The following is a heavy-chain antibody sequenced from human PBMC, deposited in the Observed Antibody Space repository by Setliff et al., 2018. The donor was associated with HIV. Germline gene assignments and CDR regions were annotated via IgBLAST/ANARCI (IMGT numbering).Heavy chain of an antibody. CDR2: INHSGSI. D-gene: IGHD3-9*01. Sequence: SETLSLTCAVYGGSFSGYYWSWIRQPPGKGLEWIGEINHSGSINYNPSLKSRVTISLDTSKKQFSLRLNSVTAADTGVYYCARHHSYYDILTGYRLYYFDYWGQGTLVTVSS. V-gene: IGHV4-34*01. J-gene: IGHJ4*02. CDR1: GGSFSGYY. CDR3: ARHHSYYDILTGYRLYYFDY.